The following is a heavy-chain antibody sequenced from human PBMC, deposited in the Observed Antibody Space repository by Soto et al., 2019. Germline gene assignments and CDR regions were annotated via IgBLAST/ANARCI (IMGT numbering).Heavy chain of an antibody. CDR1: GGSFSGYY. Sequence: SETLSLTGAVYGGSFSGYYWSWIRQPPGKGLEWIGEINHSGSTNYNPSLKSRVTISVDTSKNQFSLKLSSVTAADTAVYYCARGGRFGELFIDYWGQGTLVTVSS. CDR3: ARGGRFGELFIDY. J-gene: IGHJ4*02. V-gene: IGHV4-34*01. D-gene: IGHD3-10*01. CDR2: INHSGST.